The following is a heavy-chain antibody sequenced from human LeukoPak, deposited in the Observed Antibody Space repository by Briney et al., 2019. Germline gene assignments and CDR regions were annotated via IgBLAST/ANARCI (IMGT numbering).Heavy chain of an antibody. CDR1: GGSFSGYY. V-gene: IGHV4-59*01. J-gene: IGHJ4*02. D-gene: IGHD4-17*01. CDR3: ARFYLYYGDYAFDY. CDR2: IYYSGST. Sequence: SETLSLTCAVYGGSFSGYYWSWIRQPPGKGLEWIGYIYYSGSTNYNPSLKSRVTISVDTSKNQFSLKLSSVTAADTAAYYCARFYLYYGDYAFDYWGQGTLVTVSS.